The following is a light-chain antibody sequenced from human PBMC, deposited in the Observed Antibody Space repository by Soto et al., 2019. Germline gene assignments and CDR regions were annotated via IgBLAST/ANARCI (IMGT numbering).Light chain of an antibody. Sequence: QSVLTQPPSAYGTPGQRVTISCYRSSSNIGRNTVNWYQQVPGTAPKLLIYNNNQRPSGVPDRFSGSESGTSASLAIIGLQSEDEADYYCAAWDDGLNGSVFGAGTKVTVL. CDR2: NNN. J-gene: IGLJ1*01. V-gene: IGLV1-44*01. CDR1: SSNIGRNT. CDR3: AAWDDGLNGSV.